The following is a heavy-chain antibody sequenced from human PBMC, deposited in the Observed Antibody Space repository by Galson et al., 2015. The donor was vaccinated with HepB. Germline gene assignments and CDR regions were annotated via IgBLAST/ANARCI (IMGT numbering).Heavy chain of an antibody. J-gene: IGHJ4*02. D-gene: IGHD3-22*01. CDR3: VRRPNYYDSGGYWGEVDY. CDR2: IYWDDDK. CDR1: GFSLSTSGVG. V-gene: IGHV2-5*02. Sequence: PALVKPTQTLTLTCTFSGFSLSTSGVGVGWTRQPPGKALEWLAVIYWDDDKRYSPSLKSRLTITKDTSKNQVVLTMTNMDPVDTATYYCVRRPNYYDSGGYWGEVDYWGQGTLVTVSS.